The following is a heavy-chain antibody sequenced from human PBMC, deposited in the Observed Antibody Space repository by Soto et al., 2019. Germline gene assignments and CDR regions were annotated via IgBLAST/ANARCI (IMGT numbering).Heavy chain of an antibody. CDR2: VIPLFRTT. V-gene: IGHV1-69*13. Sequence: SVKVSCKTSGDIFSKYAITWVRQAPGQGLEWMGGVIPLFRTTNYAQKFQGRLTITADDSTTTAFMELNYLRSEDTAVYYCVPLQPSAIVGRPGMDVWGQGTTVTVSS. CDR3: VPLQPSAIVGRPGMDV. D-gene: IGHD6-6*01. CDR1: GDIFSKYA. J-gene: IGHJ6*02.